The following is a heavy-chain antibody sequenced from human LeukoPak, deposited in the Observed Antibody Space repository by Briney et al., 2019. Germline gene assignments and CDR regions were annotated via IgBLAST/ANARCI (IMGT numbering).Heavy chain of an antibody. J-gene: IGHJ4*02. D-gene: IGHD5-18*01. CDR1: SGSFSGYY. Sequence: PSETLSLTCAVYSGSFSGYYWSWIRQPPGKGLEWIGEINQSGSTNYNPSLKSRVTISVDTSKNQFSLKVSSVTAADTAVYYCARDEYSYGSRTHPYFFDYWGQGTLVTVSS. CDR3: ARDEYSYGSRTHPYFFDY. V-gene: IGHV4-34*01. CDR2: INQSGST.